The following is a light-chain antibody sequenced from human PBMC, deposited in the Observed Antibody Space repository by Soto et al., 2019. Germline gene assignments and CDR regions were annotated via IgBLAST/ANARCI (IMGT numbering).Light chain of an antibody. CDR3: SSYTSNSTLVV. CDR1: SSDVGGYNY. J-gene: IGLJ2*01. V-gene: IGLV2-14*01. CDR2: DVS. Sequence: QSVLTQPASVSGSPGQSITLSCTGTSSDVGGYNYVSWYQQHSDKAPKLIIYDVSNRPSGVSDRFSGSKSGNTASLSISGLQAEDEADYYCSSYTSNSTLVVFGGGTKLTVL.